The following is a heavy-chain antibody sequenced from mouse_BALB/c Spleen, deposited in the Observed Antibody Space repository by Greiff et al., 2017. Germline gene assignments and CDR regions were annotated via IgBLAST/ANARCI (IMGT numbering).Heavy chain of an antibody. CDR2: ISSGSSTI. CDR1: GFTFSSFG. J-gene: IGHJ4*01. V-gene: IGHV5-17*02. D-gene: IGHD1-1*01. Sequence: EVKLVESGGGLVQPGGSRKLSCAASGFTFSSFGMHWVRQAPEKGLEWVAYISSGSSTIYYADTVKGRFTISRDNPKNTLFLQMTSLRPEDTAMYYCAVVATSRAMDYWGQGTSVTVSS. CDR3: AVVATSRAMDY.